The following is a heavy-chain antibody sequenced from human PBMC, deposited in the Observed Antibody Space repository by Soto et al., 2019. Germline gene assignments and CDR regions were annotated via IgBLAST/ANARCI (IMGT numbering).Heavy chain of an antibody. V-gene: IGHV3-74*01. J-gene: IGHJ3*02. D-gene: IGHD3-22*01. Sequence: EVQLVESGGGLVQPGGSLRLSCAASGFTFSSYWMHWVRQAPGKGLVWVSRINSDGSSTSYADSVKGRFTISRDNAKNTLYLQMNSLRAEDTAVYYCMIHYYDSSGYSTGYAFDIWGQGTMVTVSS. CDR2: INSDGSST. CDR1: GFTFSSYW. CDR3: MIHYYDSSGYSTGYAFDI.